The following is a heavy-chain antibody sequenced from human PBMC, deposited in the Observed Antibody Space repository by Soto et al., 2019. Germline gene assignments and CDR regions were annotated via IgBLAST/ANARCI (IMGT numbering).Heavy chain of an antibody. J-gene: IGHJ6*02. CDR2: TIPIFGTA. V-gene: IGHV1-69*13. D-gene: IGHD3-3*01. Sequence: SVKVSCKASGGTFSSYAISWVRQAPGQGLEWMGGTIPIFGTANYAQKFQGRVTITADESTSTAYMELSSLRSEDTAVYYCARDPRRITIFGVVIIDGMDVWGQGTTVTVSS. CDR1: GGTFSSYA. CDR3: ARDPRRITIFGVVIIDGMDV.